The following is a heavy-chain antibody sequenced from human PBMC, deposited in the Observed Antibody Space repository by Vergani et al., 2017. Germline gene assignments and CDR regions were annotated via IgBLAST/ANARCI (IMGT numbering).Heavy chain of an antibody. CDR1: GFTFSSYA. D-gene: IGHD2-2*01. J-gene: IGHJ4*02. V-gene: IGHV3-7*01. CDR2: IKQDGSEK. CDR3: AKGWDCSSTSCYPYFDY. Sequence: EVQLLESGGGLVQPGGSLRLSCAASGFTFSSYAMSWVRQAPGKGLEWVANIKQDGSEKYYVDSVKGRFTISRDNAKNSLYLQMNSLRAEDTAVYYCAKGWDCSSTSCYPYFDYWGQGTLVTVSS.